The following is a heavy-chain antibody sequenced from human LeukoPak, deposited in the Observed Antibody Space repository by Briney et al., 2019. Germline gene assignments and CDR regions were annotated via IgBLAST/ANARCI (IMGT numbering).Heavy chain of an antibody. CDR2: ISYDGSNK. D-gene: IGHD3-3*01. V-gene: IGHV3-30*18. CDR1: GFTFSSYG. J-gene: IGHJ5*02. CDR3: AKDQALRFLEWLLYL. Sequence: PGGSLRLSCAASGFTFSSYGMHWVRQAPGKGLEWVAVISYDGSNKYYADSVKGRFTISRDNSKNTLYLQMNSLRAEDTAVYYCAKDQALRFLEWLLYLWGQGTLVTVSS.